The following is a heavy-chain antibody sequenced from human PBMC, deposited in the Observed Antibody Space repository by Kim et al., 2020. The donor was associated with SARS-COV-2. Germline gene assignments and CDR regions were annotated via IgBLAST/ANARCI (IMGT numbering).Heavy chain of an antibody. CDR2: IYYSGST. CDR1: GGSISSSSYY. J-gene: IGHJ5*02. CDR3: ATYENDSSGYYLGWFDP. D-gene: IGHD3-22*01. V-gene: IGHV4-39*07. Sequence: SETLSLTCTVSGGSISSSSYYWGWIRQPPGKGLEWIGSIYYSGSTYYNPSLKSRVTISVDTSKNQFSLKLSSVTAADTAVYYCATYENDSSGYYLGWFDPWGQGTLVTVSS.